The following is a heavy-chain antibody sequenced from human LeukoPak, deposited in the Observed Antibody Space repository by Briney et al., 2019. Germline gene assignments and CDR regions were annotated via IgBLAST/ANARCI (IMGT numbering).Heavy chain of an antibody. V-gene: IGHV1-18*01. CDR3: ARATGTWGHDGFDI. CDR1: GYTFMSHG. J-gene: IGHJ3*02. Sequence: ASVKVSCKAYGYTFMSHGISWARQAPGQGLEWMGWISGSSSNTNYAQRLQGRVTMTTDTPTTTAYMELRSLRSDDTAVYYCARATGTWGHDGFDIWGQGTMVTVSS. D-gene: IGHD3-16*01. CDR2: ISGSSSNT.